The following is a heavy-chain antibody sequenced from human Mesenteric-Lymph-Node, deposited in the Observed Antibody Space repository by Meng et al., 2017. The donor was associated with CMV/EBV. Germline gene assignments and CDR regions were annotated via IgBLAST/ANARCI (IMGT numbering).Heavy chain of an antibody. Sequence: ASGFTFSSYWMHWVRQAPGKGLVWVSRIKSDGSSTSYADSVKGRFTISRDNAKNTLYLQMNSLRAEDTAVYYCARAVEGYGDLYFDYWGQGTLVTVSS. CDR3: ARAVEGYGDLYFDY. V-gene: IGHV3-74*01. D-gene: IGHD4-17*01. J-gene: IGHJ4*02. CDR1: GFTFSSYW. CDR2: IKSDGSST.